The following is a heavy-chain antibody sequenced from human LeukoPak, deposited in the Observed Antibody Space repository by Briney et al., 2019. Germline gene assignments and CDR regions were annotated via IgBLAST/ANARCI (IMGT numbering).Heavy chain of an antibody. CDR1: GFTFSDYY. Sequence: GGSLRLSCAASGFTFSDYYMSWIRQAPGKGLEWLSYIYGIDSTISYAASVKGRFTISRDNAKNSLYLQMNSLRAEDTAVYYCARLCSGGSCYFGYWGQGTLVTVSS. D-gene: IGHD2-15*01. CDR2: IYGIDSTI. CDR3: ARLCSGGSCYFGY. V-gene: IGHV3-11*04. J-gene: IGHJ4*02.